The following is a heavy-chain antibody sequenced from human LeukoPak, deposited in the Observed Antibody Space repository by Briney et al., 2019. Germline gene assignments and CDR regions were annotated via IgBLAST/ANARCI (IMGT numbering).Heavy chain of an antibody. CDR3: ARGQVGYVWGSYRLRNYYFDY. CDR1: GGSFSGYY. CDR2: INHSGST. V-gene: IGHV4-34*01. J-gene: IGHJ4*02. D-gene: IGHD3-16*02. Sequence: SETLSLTCAVYGGSFSGYYWSWIRQPPGKGLEWIGEINHSGSTNYNPSLKSRVTISVDTSKNQFSLKLSSVTAADTAVYYCARGQVGYVWGSYRLRNYYFDYWGQGTLVTVSS.